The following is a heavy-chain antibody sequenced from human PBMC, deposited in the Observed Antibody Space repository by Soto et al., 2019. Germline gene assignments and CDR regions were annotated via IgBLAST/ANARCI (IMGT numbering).Heavy chain of an antibody. J-gene: IGHJ4*02. V-gene: IGHV4-31*03. CDR2: IYYSGST. CDR3: ARGSTGYSSSWYRY. CDR1: GGSISSGGYY. D-gene: IGHD6-13*01. Sequence: SETLSLTCTVSGGSISSGGYYWSWIRQHPGKGLEWIGYIYYSGSTYYNPSLKSRVTISVDTSKNQFSLKLSSVTAADTAVHYCARGSTGYSSSWYRYSGQGTLVTVSS.